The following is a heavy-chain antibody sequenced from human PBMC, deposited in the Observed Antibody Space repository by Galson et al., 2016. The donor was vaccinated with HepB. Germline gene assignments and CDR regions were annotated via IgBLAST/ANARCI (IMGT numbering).Heavy chain of an antibody. Sequence: QSGAEVKKPGASVTVSCKASGYTFNKYGFIWVRQAPGQGLEWMGWISVYNGDTKYAPKVQGRVTMTADTSTSTVYMDLRSLRSDDTAVYYCARDRDTRGSWYGGASHWGQGTLLTVSS. V-gene: IGHV1-18*01. CDR1: GYTFNKYG. J-gene: IGHJ4*02. CDR3: ARDRDTRGSWYGGASH. CDR2: ISVYNGDT. D-gene: IGHD6-13*01.